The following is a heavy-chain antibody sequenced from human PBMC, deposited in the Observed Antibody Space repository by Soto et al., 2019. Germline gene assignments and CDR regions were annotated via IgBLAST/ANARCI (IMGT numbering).Heavy chain of an antibody. V-gene: IGHV3-33*01. J-gene: IGHJ2*01. D-gene: IGHD2-21*02. CDR3: ARGWYCGGDCYEWYFDL. CDR1: GFTFSTYG. CDR2: IWYDGRNK. Sequence: QVQLVESGGGVVQPGRSLRLSCAASGFTFSTYGMHWVRQAPGKGLEWVAVIWYDGRNKYSADAVKGRFSIARDNSKHTLFLQKNSLRAEDTAVYYCARGWYCGGDCYEWYFDLWGRGTLVPVSS.